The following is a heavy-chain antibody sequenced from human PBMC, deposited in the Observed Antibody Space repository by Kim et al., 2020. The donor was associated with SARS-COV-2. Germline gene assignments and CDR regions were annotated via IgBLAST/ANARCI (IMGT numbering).Heavy chain of an antibody. CDR1: GGSISSSSYY. D-gene: IGHD3-9*01. J-gene: IGHJ3*02. CDR2: IYYSGST. Sequence: SETLSLTCTVSGGSISSSSYYWGWIRQPPGKGLEWIGSIYYSGSTYYNPSLKSRVTISVDTSKNQFSLKLSSVTAADTAVYYCARPLRYFDWLTFRGAFDIWGQGTMVTVSS. CDR3: ARPLRYFDWLTFRGAFDI. V-gene: IGHV4-39*01.